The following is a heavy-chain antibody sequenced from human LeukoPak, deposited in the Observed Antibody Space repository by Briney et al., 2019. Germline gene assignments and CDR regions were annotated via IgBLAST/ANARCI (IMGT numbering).Heavy chain of an antibody. Sequence: GGSLRLSCAASGFTFSDYAMSWVRQAPGKGLEWVSYISSSSSTIYYADSVKGRFTISRDNAKNSLYLQMNSLRAEDTAVYYCARKYYYDNSGYPVAFDIWGQGTMVTVSS. V-gene: IGHV3-48*04. CDR2: ISSSSSTI. J-gene: IGHJ3*02. CDR3: ARKYYYDNSGYPVAFDI. D-gene: IGHD3-22*01. CDR1: GFTFSDYA.